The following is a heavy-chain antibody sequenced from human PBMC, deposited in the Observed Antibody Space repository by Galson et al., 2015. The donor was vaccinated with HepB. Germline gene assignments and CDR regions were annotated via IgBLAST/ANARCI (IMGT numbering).Heavy chain of an antibody. CDR2: MNPNSGNT. V-gene: IGHV1-8*01. J-gene: IGHJ5*02. CDR3: ARGRPIRRGFDP. Sequence: SVKVSCKASGYTFTSYDINWVRQATGQGLEWMGWMNPNSGNTGYAQKFQGRVTMTRDTSISTAYMELSSLRSEDTAVYYCARGRPIRRGFDPWGQGTLVTVSS. CDR1: GYTFTSYD.